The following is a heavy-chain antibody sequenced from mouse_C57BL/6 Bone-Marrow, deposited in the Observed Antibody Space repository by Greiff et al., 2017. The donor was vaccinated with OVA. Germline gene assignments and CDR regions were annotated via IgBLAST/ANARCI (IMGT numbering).Heavy chain of an antibody. J-gene: IGHJ2*01. V-gene: IGHV1-82*01. CDR1: GYAFSSSW. CDR2: IYPGDGDT. D-gene: IGHD2-3*01. Sequence: QVQLQQSGPELVKPGASVKISCKASGYAFSSSWMNWVKQRPGKGLEWIGRIYPGDGDTNYNGKFKGKATLTAAKSSSTAYMQLSSLTSADSAVYVYARHENGYYASYFDYWGRGTTLTVSS. CDR3: ARHENGYYASYFDY.